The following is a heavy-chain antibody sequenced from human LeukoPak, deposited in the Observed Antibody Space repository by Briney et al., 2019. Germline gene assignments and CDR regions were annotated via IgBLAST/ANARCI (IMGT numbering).Heavy chain of an antibody. Sequence: SETLSLTCAVYGGSFSGYYWSWIRQPPGKGLEWIGEINHSGSTNYSPSLKSRVTISVDTSKNQFSLKLSSVTAADTAVYYCARGYRDFWSGYYRVAFDIWGQGTMVTVSS. D-gene: IGHD3-3*01. J-gene: IGHJ3*02. CDR2: INHSGST. CDR3: ARGYRDFWSGYYRVAFDI. CDR1: GGSFSGYY. V-gene: IGHV4-34*01.